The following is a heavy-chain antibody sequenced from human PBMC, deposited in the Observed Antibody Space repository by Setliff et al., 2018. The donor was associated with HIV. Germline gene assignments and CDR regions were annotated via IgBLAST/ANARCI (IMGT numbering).Heavy chain of an antibody. V-gene: IGHV3-23*01. CDR3: AKELAASGLGYFDS. Sequence: GGSLRLSCAASGFTFSDYWMSWVRQAPGEGLEWVSAILSTGERTFYADSVKGRFTISRDNSKNTVYLQMNSLRAEDTAEYYCAKELAASGLGYFDSWGRGILVTVSS. D-gene: IGHD3-22*01. CDR1: GFTFSDYW. CDR2: ILSTGERT. J-gene: IGHJ4*02.